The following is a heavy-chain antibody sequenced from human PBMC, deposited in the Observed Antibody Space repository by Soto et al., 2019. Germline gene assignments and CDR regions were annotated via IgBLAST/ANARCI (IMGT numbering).Heavy chain of an antibody. V-gene: IGHV5-51*01. Sequence: GESLKISCKCSGYSFTSYWIVWVRQMPGKGLEWMGIIYPGDSDTRYSPSFQGQVTISADKSISTAYLQWSSLKASDTAMYYCARLRGYCSSTSCYVGENYYYYMDVWGKGTTVTVSS. CDR1: GYSFTSYW. CDR3: ARLRGYCSSTSCYVGENYYYYMDV. CDR2: IYPGDSDT. J-gene: IGHJ6*03. D-gene: IGHD2-2*01.